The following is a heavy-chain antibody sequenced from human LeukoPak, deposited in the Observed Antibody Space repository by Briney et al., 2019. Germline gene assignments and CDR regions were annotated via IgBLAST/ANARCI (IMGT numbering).Heavy chain of an antibody. Sequence: GGSLRLSCTTSGFTFEDHGLSWVRQAPGKGLEWVSGINWNSGSKRYAASVKGRFTISRDNARNSVYLEMTSLRVEDTAFYHCVRHFNSVATMQIDYWGQGILVSVSS. CDR3: VRHFNSVATMQIDY. J-gene: IGHJ4*02. D-gene: IGHD5-12*01. V-gene: IGHV3-20*01. CDR1: GFTFEDHG. CDR2: INWNSGSK.